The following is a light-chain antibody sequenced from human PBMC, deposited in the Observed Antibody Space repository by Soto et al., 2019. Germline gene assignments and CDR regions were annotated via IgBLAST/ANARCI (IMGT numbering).Light chain of an antibody. V-gene: IGKV2-24*01. J-gene: IGKJ2*01. Sequence: DIVMTQTPLSSPVTLGQPASISCRSSQSLLHSDGNTYLSWLHQRPGQPPRLLSYRISNRFSGVPDRFSGSGAGTDFTLKISRVEAEDVGIYYCMQATQCAPYTFGRGPKLEIK. CDR3: MQATQCAPYT. CDR1: QSLLHSDGNTY. CDR2: RIS.